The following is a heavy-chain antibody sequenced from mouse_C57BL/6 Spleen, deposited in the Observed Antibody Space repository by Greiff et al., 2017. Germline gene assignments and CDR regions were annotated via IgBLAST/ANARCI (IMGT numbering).Heavy chain of an antibody. Sequence: QVQLQQPGAELVMPGASVKLSCKASGYTFTSYWMHWVKQRPGQGLEWIGEIDPSDSYTNYNQKFKGKSTLTVDKSSSTAYMQLSSLTSEDSAVYYCARVSTTPYFDYWGQGTTLTVSS. CDR1: GYTFTSYW. J-gene: IGHJ2*01. CDR3: ARVSTTPYFDY. D-gene: IGHD1-1*01. V-gene: IGHV1-69*01. CDR2: IDPSDSYT.